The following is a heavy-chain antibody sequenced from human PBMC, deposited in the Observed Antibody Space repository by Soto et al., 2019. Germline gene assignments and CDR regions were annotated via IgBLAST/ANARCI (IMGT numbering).Heavy chain of an antibody. CDR2: SNHSGST. Sequence: SETLSLTCAVYGGSFSGYYWSWIRQPPGKGLEWIGESNHSGSTNYNPSLKSRGTISVDTSKNQFSLKLSSVTAADTAVYYCARHGRSGSGGLVVVAATPKNWFDPRGQGTLVTVSS. CDR3: ARHGRSGSGGLVVVAATPKNWFDP. CDR1: GGSFSGYY. D-gene: IGHD2-15*01. V-gene: IGHV4-34*01. J-gene: IGHJ5*02.